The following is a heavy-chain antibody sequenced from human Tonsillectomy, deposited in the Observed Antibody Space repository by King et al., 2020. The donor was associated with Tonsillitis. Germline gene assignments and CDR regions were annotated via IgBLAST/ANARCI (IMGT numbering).Heavy chain of an antibody. CDR3: ARDRNYYDSSGYDAFDI. D-gene: IGHD3-22*01. CDR1: GFTFDDYG. J-gene: IGHJ3*02. Sequence: VQLVESGGGVARPGGSLRLSCAASGFTFDDYGMTWVRQAPGGGLGWGSGINWNGGSTGYADSLKGRFTTSRGNAKNSPFLQMNSLRAEDTALYYCARDRNYYDSSGYDAFDIWGQGTMVTVSS. CDR2: INWNGGST. V-gene: IGHV3-20*04.